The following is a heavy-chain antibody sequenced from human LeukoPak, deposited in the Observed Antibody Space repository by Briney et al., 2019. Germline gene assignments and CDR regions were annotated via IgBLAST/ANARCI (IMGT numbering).Heavy chain of an antibody. CDR1: GYTFTGYY. J-gene: IGHJ1*01. Sequence: ASVKVSCKASGYTFTGYYMHWVRQAPGQGLEWMGRINPNSGGTNYAQKFQGRVTMTRDTSISTAYMELSRLRSDDTAVYYCARGYRTVEAIEYFQHWGQGTLVTVSS. CDR3: ARGYRTVEAIEYFQH. CDR2: INPNSGGT. V-gene: IGHV1-2*06. D-gene: IGHD1-26*01.